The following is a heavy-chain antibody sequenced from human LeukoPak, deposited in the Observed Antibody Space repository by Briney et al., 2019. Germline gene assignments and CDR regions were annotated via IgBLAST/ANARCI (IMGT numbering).Heavy chain of an antibody. CDR1: GFTFSDYY. CDR3: ARDQSLWELLRGYDAFDI. CDR2: ISSSGSTI. V-gene: IGHV3-11*04. Sequence: GGSLRLSCAASGFTFSDYYMSWIRLAPGKGLEWVSYISSSGSTIYYADSVKGRFTISRDNANNSLYLQMNSLRAEDTAVYYCARDQSLWELLRGYDAFDIWGQGTMVTVSS. D-gene: IGHD1-26*01. J-gene: IGHJ3*02.